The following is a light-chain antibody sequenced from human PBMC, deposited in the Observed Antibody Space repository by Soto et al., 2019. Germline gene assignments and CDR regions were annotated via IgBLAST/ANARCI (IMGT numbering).Light chain of an antibody. Sequence: QSVLTQPPSASGTPGQRVTISCSGSSSNIGSNSVYWYQQLPGTAPKLLIYSNHQRPSGVPDRFSGSKSGTSASLAISGLRSEDEANYYCGSWDSSLSAYVFGTGTKVT. CDR1: SSNIGSNS. CDR3: GSWDSSLSAYV. V-gene: IGLV1-47*02. J-gene: IGLJ1*01. CDR2: SNH.